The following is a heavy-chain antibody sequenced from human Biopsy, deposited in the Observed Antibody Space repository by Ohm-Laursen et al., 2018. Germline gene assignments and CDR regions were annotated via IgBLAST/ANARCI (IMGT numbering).Heavy chain of an antibody. V-gene: IGHV4-59*07. CDR1: GDSIARYY. D-gene: IGHD1-20*01. Sequence: SDTLSLTWTVSGDSIARYYWTWIRQSPGKGLEWIAYIYYSGRPNYNPSLKGRVVISVDRSRNQFFLKLTSATAADTAIYYCARVDRYNFDHYIMDAWGRGTMVAVSS. CDR3: ARVDRYNFDHYIMDA. J-gene: IGHJ6*02. CDR2: IYYSGRP.